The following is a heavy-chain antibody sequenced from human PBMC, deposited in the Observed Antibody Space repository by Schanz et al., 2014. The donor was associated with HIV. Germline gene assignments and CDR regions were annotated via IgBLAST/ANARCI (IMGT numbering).Heavy chain of an antibody. J-gene: IGHJ6*02. Sequence: VQLVESGGGLVEPGGSLRLSCEASGFSFSSFSLNWVRQAPGKGLEWVAVTSYDGTKKHYADSVKGRFTISRDNSKNSLSLLIKSLRAEDAAVYYCAKDRNYYDSRFLGKGNYYYYYGMDVWGQGTTVTVSS. CDR1: GFSFSSFS. D-gene: IGHD3-22*01. CDR2: TSYDGTKK. CDR3: AKDRNYYDSRFLGKGNYYYYYGMDV. V-gene: IGHV3-30*18.